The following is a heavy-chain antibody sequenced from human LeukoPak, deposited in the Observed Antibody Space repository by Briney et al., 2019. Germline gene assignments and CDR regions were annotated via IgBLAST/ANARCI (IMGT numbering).Heavy chain of an antibody. V-gene: IGHV3-23*01. CDR3: ARDRLLGY. D-gene: IGHD4-11*01. Sequence: GGSLRLSCAASGFTFRTFGMSWVRQAPGKGLEWVSSISGSGTRTYYADSVRGRFTISRDNSKSTVYLQMGSLRAEDMAVYYCARDRLLGYWGQGTLVTVSS. CDR2: ISGSGTRT. CDR1: GFTFRTFG. J-gene: IGHJ4*02.